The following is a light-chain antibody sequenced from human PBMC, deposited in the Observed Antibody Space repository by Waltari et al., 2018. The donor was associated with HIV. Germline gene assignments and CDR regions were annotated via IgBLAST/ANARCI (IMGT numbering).Light chain of an antibody. J-gene: IGKJ3*01. Sequence: EIVLTQSPGTLSLSPGERATLSCRASQSVSSGYLAWYQQKPGQAPRLLISGASRRATGIQDRFSGSGSGTDFTLTISRLEPEDFAVYYCQQYGSSPFTFGPGTKVHIK. CDR3: QQYGSSPFT. CDR1: QSVSSGY. V-gene: IGKV3-20*01. CDR2: GAS.